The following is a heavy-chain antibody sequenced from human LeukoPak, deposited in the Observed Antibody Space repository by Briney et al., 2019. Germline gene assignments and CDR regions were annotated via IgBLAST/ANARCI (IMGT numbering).Heavy chain of an antibody. J-gene: IGHJ4*02. CDR3: ASSLSSGWGPVDDY. CDR2: INPGGSNR. Sequence: GGSLRLSCAASGITFSNYEMNWVRQAPGKGLEWVSYINPGGSNRFYAGSVRGRFAIYRDDAKKSVYLQMNSLRAEDTAVYYCASSLSSGWGPVDDYWGRGIMVTVSS. CDR1: GITFSNYE. D-gene: IGHD6-19*01. V-gene: IGHV3-48*03.